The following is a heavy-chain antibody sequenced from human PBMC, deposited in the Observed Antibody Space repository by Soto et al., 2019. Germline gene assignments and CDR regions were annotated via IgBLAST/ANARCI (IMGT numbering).Heavy chain of an antibody. V-gene: IGHV4-30-4*01. CDR1: GGSISSGGYY. CDR3: VRDRRYSYDSSGYYLSGYYYYAMDV. CDR2: IYYSGST. Sequence: PSETLSLTCTVSGGSISSGGYYWSWIRQPPGKGLEWIGYIYYSGSTYYNPSLKSRATISIDTSKNQFSLKLNSVTAADTAVYYCVRDRRYSYDSSGYYLSGYYYYAMDVWGQGTTVTVSS. D-gene: IGHD3-22*01. J-gene: IGHJ6*02.